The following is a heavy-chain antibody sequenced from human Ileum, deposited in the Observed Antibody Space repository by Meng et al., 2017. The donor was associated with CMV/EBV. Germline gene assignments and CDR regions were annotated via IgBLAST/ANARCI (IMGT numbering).Heavy chain of an antibody. CDR2: IQKDGSEK. D-gene: IGHD3-16*01. J-gene: IGHJ4*02. V-gene: IGHV3-7*04. CDR3: ARGHYGRDY. CDR1: VFNLNLHW. Sequence: EWRLVGSGGGLVQPGESLRVSCEASVFNLNLHWMTWVRQAPGKGLEWVAHIQKDGSEKYYADSVKGRFTISRDNAKNSVYLQMNSLRVEDTAVYFCARGHYGRDYWGQGTLVTVSS.